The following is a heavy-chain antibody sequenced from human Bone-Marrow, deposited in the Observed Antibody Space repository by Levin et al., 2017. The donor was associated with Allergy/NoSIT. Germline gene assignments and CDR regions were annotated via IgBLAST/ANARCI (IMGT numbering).Heavy chain of an antibody. CDR2: ISYDGSNK. CDR3: AKPGGGDGPNDY. Sequence: GGSLRLSCAASGFTFSSYGMHWVRQAPGKGLEWVAVISYDGSNKYYADSVKGRFTISRDNSKNTLYLQMNSLRAEDTAVYYCAKPGGGDGPNDYWGQGTLVTVSS. J-gene: IGHJ4*02. CDR1: GFTFSSYG. V-gene: IGHV3-30*18. D-gene: IGHD2-21*02.